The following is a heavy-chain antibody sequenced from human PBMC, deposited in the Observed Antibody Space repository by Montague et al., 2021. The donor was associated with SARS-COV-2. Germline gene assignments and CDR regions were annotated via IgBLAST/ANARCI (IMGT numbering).Heavy chain of an antibody. D-gene: IGHD6-19*01. CDR1: GGSISSSSYY. CDR3: ATQEDPSGWIPGPFDF. V-gene: IGHV4-39*01. CDR2: IYYRGST. Sequence: SETLSLTCTVSGGSISSSSYYWAWIRQPPGTGLEWIGSIYYRGSTYYNPSLKSRVFISVDTSKNQLSLTLTSVTAADTAVYYCATQEDPSGWIPGPFDFWGQ. J-gene: IGHJ4*02.